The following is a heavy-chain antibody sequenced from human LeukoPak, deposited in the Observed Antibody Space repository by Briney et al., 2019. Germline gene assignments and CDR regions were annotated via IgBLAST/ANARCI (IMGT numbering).Heavy chain of an antibody. Sequence: PSETLSLTCTVSGGSISSSSYYWGWIRQPPGKGLEWIGSIYYSGSTYYNPSLKSRVTISVDTSKNQFSLKLSSVTAADTAVYYCARDRYYYDSSGLTDDAFDIWGQGTMVTVSS. V-gene: IGHV4-39*07. J-gene: IGHJ3*02. CDR1: GGSISSSSYY. CDR2: IYYSGST. CDR3: ARDRYYYDSSGLTDDAFDI. D-gene: IGHD3-22*01.